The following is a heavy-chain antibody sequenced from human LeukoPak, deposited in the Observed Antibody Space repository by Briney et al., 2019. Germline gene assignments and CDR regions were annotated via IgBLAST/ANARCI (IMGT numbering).Heavy chain of an antibody. CDR3: ARGGKMVRGVIHYYYYYMDV. CDR1: GGSISSYY. V-gene: IGHV4-59*01. J-gene: IGHJ6*03. D-gene: IGHD3-10*01. Sequence: SETLSLTCTVSGGSISSYYWSWIRQPPGKGLEWIGYIYYSGSTNYNPSLKSRVTISVDTSKNQFSLKLSSVTAADTAVYYCARGGKMVRGVIHYYYYYMDVWGKGTTVTISS. CDR2: IYYSGST.